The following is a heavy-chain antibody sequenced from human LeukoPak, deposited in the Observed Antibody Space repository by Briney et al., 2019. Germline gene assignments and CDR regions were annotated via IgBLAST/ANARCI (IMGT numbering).Heavy chain of an antibody. Sequence: GGSLRLSCAASGFTVSSNYMSWVRQAPGKGLEWVAHIKQDGSEKNYVDSVKGRFTISRDNAKNSLYLQMNSLRAEDTALYYCARDSTGYGYEEWYWGQGTLVTVSS. D-gene: IGHD5-18*01. CDR1: GFTVSSNY. V-gene: IGHV3-7*01. CDR2: IKQDGSEK. J-gene: IGHJ4*02. CDR3: ARDSTGYGYEEWY.